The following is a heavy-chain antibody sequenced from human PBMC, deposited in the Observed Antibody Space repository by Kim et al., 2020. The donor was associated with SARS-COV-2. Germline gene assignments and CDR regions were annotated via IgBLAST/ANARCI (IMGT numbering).Heavy chain of an antibody. CDR3: ARQIGSMVRGIIIGWFDP. CDR2: IYYSGST. J-gene: IGHJ5*02. CDR1: GGSISSYY. Sequence: SETLSLTCTVSGGSISSYYWSWIRQPPGKGLEWIGYIYYSGSTNYNPSLKSRVTISVDTSKNQFSLKLSSVTATDTAVYYCARQIGSMVRGIIIGWFDPWGQGTLVTVSS. D-gene: IGHD3-10*01. V-gene: IGHV4-59*08.